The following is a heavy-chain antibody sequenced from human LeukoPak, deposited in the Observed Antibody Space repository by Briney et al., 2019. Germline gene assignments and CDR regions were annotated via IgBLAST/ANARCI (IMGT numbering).Heavy chain of an antibody. Sequence: GGSLKLSCAASGFIFSGSAMHWVRQASGKGLEWVGRIRSKANSYGTTYAASAKGRFTISRDDSKNTAYLQMNSLKTEDTAVYYCTREATFLGHVDVFDIWGQGTMVTVSS. J-gene: IGHJ3*02. V-gene: IGHV3-73*01. D-gene: IGHD3-3*02. CDR1: GFIFSGSA. CDR2: IRSKANSYGT. CDR3: TREATFLGHVDVFDI.